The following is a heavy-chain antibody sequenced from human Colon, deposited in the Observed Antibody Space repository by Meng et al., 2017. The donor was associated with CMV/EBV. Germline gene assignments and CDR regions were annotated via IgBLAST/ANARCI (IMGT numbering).Heavy chain of an antibody. V-gene: IGHV1-2*02. CDR1: GYTFTSYG. Sequence: ASVKVSCKASGYTFTSYGISWVRQAPGQGLEWMGWINPNGGGTDYAQTFQGRVTMTRDTSTTTAYLEVNRLTSDDTATYYCARVKCGTTSCSQGLDPWGQGTLVTVSS. CDR3: ARVKCGTTSCSQGLDP. J-gene: IGHJ5*02. D-gene: IGHD1-7*01. CDR2: INPNGGGT.